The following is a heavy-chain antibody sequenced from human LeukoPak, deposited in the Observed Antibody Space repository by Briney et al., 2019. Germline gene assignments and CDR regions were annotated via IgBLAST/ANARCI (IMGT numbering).Heavy chain of an antibody. CDR1: GYTFTSYG. CDR2: ISTYNGNT. V-gene: IGHV1-18*01. D-gene: IGHD3-9*01. CDR3: ARGLNFDWLLGPWFDP. Sequence: ASVKVSCKASGYTFTSYGISWVRQAPGQGLEWMGWISTYNGNTNYAQKLQSRVTMTTDTSTTTAYMELRSLRSDDTAVYYCARGLNFDWLLGPWFDPWGQGTLVTVSS. J-gene: IGHJ5*02.